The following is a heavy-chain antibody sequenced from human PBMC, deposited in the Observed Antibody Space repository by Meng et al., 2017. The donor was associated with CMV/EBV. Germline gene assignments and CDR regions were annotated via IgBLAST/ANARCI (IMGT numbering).Heavy chain of an antibody. Sequence: ASVKVSCKASGYTFTSYYMHWVRQAPGQGLEWMGIINPSGGSTSYAQKFQGRVTMTRDTSTSTVYMELSSLRSEDTAVYYCASVITIFGVVSHPYGMDVGGQGT. D-gene: IGHD3-3*01. CDR3: ASVITIFGVVSHPYGMDV. J-gene: IGHJ6*02. CDR1: GYTFTSYY. CDR2: INPSGGST. V-gene: IGHV1-46*01.